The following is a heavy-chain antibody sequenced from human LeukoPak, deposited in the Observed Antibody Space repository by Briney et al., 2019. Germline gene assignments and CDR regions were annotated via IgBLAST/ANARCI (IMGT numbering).Heavy chain of an antibody. D-gene: IGHD6-19*01. CDR3: AKGGAVAGSFDY. CDR1: GFTISSYY. Sequence: GGSLRLSCAASGFTISSYYMNWVRQAPGKGLEWVSAISGSGGATYYADSVKGRFTISRDNSKNTLYLQMNSLRAEDTAVYYCAKGGAVAGSFDYWGQGTLVTVSS. J-gene: IGHJ4*02. V-gene: IGHV3-23*01. CDR2: ISGSGGAT.